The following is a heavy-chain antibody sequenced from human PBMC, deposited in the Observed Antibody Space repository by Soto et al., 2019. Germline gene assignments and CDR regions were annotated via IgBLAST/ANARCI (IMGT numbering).Heavy chain of an antibody. V-gene: IGHV4-34*01. D-gene: IGHD6-13*01. Sequence: SETLSLTCAVYGGSFSGYYWSWIRQPPGKGLEWIGEINHSGSTNYNPSLKSRVTISVDTSKNQFSLKLSSVTAADTAVYYCARGRENGIAAAGTVSGPGYYFDYWGQGTLVTVSS. CDR3: ARGRENGIAAAGTVSGPGYYFDY. CDR2: INHSGST. CDR1: GGSFSGYY. J-gene: IGHJ4*02.